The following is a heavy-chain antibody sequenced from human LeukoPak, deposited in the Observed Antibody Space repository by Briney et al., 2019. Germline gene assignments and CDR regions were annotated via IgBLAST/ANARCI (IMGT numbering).Heavy chain of an antibody. CDR2: IRSKAYGGTT. CDR3: TRDFARGLWFGRRIGAFDI. J-gene: IGHJ3*02. V-gene: IGHV3-49*04. D-gene: IGHD3-10*01. CDR1: GFTFGDYV. Sequence: GGSLRLSCTASGFTFGDYVMSWVRQAPGKGLEWVGFIRSKAYGGTTKNAASVKGRFTISRDDSRSIAYLQMNSLKPEDTALYYCTRDFARGLWFGRRIGAFDIWGQGTMVTVSS.